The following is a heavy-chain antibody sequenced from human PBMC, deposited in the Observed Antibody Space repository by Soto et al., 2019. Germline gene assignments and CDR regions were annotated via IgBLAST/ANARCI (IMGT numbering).Heavy chain of an antibody. CDR2: TYYRSRFFS. D-gene: IGHD3-22*01. CDR3: VRERYSSAGWFDP. V-gene: IGHV6-1*01. Sequence: PSQTLSLTCAISGDSVSSYSAAWNWIRQSPSGGLEWLGRTYYRSRFFSDYAESVKSRIIINPDTYKNQFSLQLKSVTHEETAVYYWVRERYSSAGWFDPWGQGTPVTVSS. J-gene: IGHJ5*02. CDR1: GDSVSSYSAA.